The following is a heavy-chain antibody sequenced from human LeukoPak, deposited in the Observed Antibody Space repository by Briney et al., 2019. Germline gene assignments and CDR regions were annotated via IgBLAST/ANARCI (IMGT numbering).Heavy chain of an antibody. CDR3: AREPAAIYYYYGMDV. Sequence: PGGSLRLSCAASGFTVSSNYMSWVRQAPGKGLEWVSVIYSDGRTYYADSVKGRFTISRDNSKNTLYLETNSLRAEDTAVYYCAREPAAIYYYYGMDVWGQGTTVTVSS. D-gene: IGHD2-2*02. CDR1: GFTVSSNY. CDR2: IYSDGRT. J-gene: IGHJ6*02. V-gene: IGHV3-53*01.